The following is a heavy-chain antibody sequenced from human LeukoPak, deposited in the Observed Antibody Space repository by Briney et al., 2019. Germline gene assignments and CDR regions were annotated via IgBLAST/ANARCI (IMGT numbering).Heavy chain of an antibody. Sequence: GASVKVSCKASGYTFTDYYMHWVRQAPGKGLEWMGWINPNTGGTNYAQKFQGRVTMTTDTSISPAYMEVSRLRSDDTAVYYCARVRIGQQLDKYYYYAMGVWGQGTTVTVSS. CDR3: ARVRIGQQLDKYYYYAMGV. V-gene: IGHV1-2*02. J-gene: IGHJ6*02. CDR1: GYTFTDYY. CDR2: INPNTGGT. D-gene: IGHD6-13*01.